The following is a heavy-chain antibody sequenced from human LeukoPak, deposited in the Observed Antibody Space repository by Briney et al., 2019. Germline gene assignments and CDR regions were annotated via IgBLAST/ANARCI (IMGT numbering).Heavy chain of an antibody. CDR2: MNQLGDEK. Sequence: GGSLRLSCAASKFTFSGYWMTWVRQAPGKGPEWVAYMNQLGDEKNYLDSVKGRFTISRDNAKNSLYLQMTSLRADDTAVYYCARGTYYYEFWGQGTLVTVSS. CDR1: KFTFSGYW. V-gene: IGHV3-7*04. D-gene: IGHD3-16*01. CDR3: ARGTYYYEF. J-gene: IGHJ4*02.